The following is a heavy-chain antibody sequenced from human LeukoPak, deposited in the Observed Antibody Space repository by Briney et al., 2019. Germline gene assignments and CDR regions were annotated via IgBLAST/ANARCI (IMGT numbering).Heavy chain of an antibody. V-gene: IGHV4-34*01. CDR1: GGSFSGYY. D-gene: IGHD1-7*01. CDR2: INHSGST. CDR3: ARGPNWNYVPDGYDYYMYV. J-gene: IGHJ6*03. Sequence: PSETLSLTCAVYGGSFSGYYWSWIRQPPGKGLEWIGEINHSGSTNYNPSLKSRVTISVDTSKNQFSLKLSSVTAADTAVYYCARGPNWNYVPDGYDYYMYVWGKGTTVTVSS.